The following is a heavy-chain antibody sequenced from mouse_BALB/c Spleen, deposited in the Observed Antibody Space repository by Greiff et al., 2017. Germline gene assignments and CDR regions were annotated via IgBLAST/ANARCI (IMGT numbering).Heavy chain of an antibody. Sequence: EVHLVESGGGLVKPGGSLKLSCAASGFTFSSYAMSWVRQTPEKRLEWVASISSGGSTYYPDSVKGRFTISRDNARNILYLQMSSLRAEDTAMYYCARGNYGSSYYLDDWGQGTTLTVSS. CDR1: GFTFSSYA. CDR2: ISSGGST. CDR3: ARGNYGSSYYLDD. J-gene: IGHJ2*01. V-gene: IGHV5-6-5*01. D-gene: IGHD1-1*01.